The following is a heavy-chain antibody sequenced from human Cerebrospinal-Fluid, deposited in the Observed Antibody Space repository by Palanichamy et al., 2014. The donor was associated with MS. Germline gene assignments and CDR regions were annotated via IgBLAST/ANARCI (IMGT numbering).Heavy chain of an antibody. CDR1: GDSITNSPYY. D-gene: IGHD3-3*01. V-gene: IGHV4-39*01. CDR3: ARQLGNFWSGYSYAFDY. Sequence: LQLQESGPGLVKASETLSLTCTVSGDSITNSPYYWGWIRQPPGKGLEWIGTISYSGTYYNPSLKSRITISVDTSKTQFSLKLGSVTAADTAVYYCARQLGNFWSGYSYAFDYWGQGTLVTVSS. CDR2: ISYSGT. J-gene: IGHJ4*02.